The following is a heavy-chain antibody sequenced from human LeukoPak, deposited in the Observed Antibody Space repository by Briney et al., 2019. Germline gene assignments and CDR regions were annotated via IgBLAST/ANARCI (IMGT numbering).Heavy chain of an antibody. D-gene: IGHD3-3*01. J-gene: IGHJ5*02. CDR3: AKDEKITIFGVVIEAYNRFDP. V-gene: IGHV3-23*01. CDR2: ITGSGGST. Sequence: GGSLRLSCAASGFTFSTYAMSWVRQAPGKGLEWVSAITGSGGSTYYADSVKGRITISRDNSKNTLYLQMNSLRAEDTAVYYCAKDEKITIFGVVIEAYNRFDPWGQGTLVTVSS. CDR1: GFTFSTYA.